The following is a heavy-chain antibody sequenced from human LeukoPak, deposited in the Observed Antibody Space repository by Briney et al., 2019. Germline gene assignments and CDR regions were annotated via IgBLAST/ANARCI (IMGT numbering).Heavy chain of an antibody. D-gene: IGHD2-2*01. J-gene: IGHJ4*02. V-gene: IGHV3-7*04. Sequence: GGSLRLSCAASGFSFNSYWMSWVRQGPGKGLEWVANIKEDGSEKYYVDSVKGRFTISRDNAKNSLYLQMDSLTAEDTAVYYCARESAASLDYWGQGTLVTVSS. CDR3: ARESAASLDY. CDR1: GFSFNSYW. CDR2: IKEDGSEK.